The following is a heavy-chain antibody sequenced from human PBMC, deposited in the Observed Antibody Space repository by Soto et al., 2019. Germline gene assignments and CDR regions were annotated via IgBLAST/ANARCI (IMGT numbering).Heavy chain of an antibody. D-gene: IGHD4-17*01. CDR3: ARDPNGDYLGAFDF. J-gene: IGHJ3*01. V-gene: IGHV4-59*12. CDR1: GGSINNYY. Sequence: SETLSLTCTVSGGSINNYYWSWIRQPPGKGLEWIAYISYSGHTHYSPSLESRATISVDTSKNQFSLKLTSMTAADTAVYYCARDPNGDYLGAFDFWGQKTMVTVSS. CDR2: ISYSGHT.